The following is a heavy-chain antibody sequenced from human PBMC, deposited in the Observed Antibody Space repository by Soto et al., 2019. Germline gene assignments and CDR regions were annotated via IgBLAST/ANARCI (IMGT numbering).Heavy chain of an antibody. CDR1: GGTFSSYA. D-gene: IGHD1-26*01. CDR2: IIPIFGTA. V-gene: IGHV1-69*13. CDR3: ARDSERGANPTKYFQH. J-gene: IGHJ1*01. Sequence: SVKVSCKASGGTFSSYAISWVRQAPGQGLEWMGGIIPIFGTANYAQKFQGRVTITADESTSTAYMELSSLRSEDTAVYYCARDSERGANPTKYFQHWGQGTLVTAPQ.